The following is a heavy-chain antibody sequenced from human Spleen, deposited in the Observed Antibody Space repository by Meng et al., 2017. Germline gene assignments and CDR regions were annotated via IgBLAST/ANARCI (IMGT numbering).Heavy chain of an antibody. Sequence: QVQLQESGPGLVKASQTLPLTCTVSGGSISSGPYYWSWIRQPAGKGLEWLGRIYRSGSTSYNPSLKSRITISVDTSKNQFSLKLNSVTAADTAVYYCARELIPVAGTEIFDYWGQGTLVTVSS. V-gene: IGHV4-61*02. CDR2: IYRSGST. J-gene: IGHJ4*02. CDR3: ARELIPVAGTEIFDY. D-gene: IGHD6-19*01. CDR1: GGSISSGPYY.